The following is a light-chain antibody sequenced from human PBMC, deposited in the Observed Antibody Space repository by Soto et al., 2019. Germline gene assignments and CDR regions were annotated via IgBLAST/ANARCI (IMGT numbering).Light chain of an antibody. V-gene: IGKV3-20*01. CDR3: QYYYESSP. CDR2: GAS. Sequence: ELVLTQSPGTLSLSPGERATLSCRASQSVSTNQLAWYQQKPGQAPRLLIYGASSRATGIADRFSGSGSGTDFTLTISRLEPEDFAVYYCQYYYESSPFGRGTKVDIK. CDR1: QSVSTNQ. J-gene: IGKJ4*01.